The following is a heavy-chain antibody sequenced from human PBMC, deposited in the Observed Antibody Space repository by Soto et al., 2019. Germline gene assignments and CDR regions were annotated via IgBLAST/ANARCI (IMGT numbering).Heavy chain of an antibody. CDR2: MNPNSGKT. CDR1: GYTFTSYD. Sequence: ASVKVSCKASGYTFTSYDINWVRQATGQGLEWMGWMNPNSGKTGYAQKFQGRVTMTRNTSISTAYMELSSLRSEDTAVYYCARGVVPAAIWHYMDVWGKGTTVTVSS. CDR3: ARGVVPAAIWHYMDV. V-gene: IGHV1-8*01. J-gene: IGHJ6*03. D-gene: IGHD2-2*01.